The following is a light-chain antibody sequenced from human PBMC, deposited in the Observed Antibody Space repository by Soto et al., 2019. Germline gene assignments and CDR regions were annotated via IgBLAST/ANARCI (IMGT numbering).Light chain of an antibody. V-gene: IGKV1-39*01. J-gene: IGKJ4*01. CDR3: HQSYSTPLT. CDR1: QSISRY. CDR2: DTS. Sequence: DIQMTQSPSSLSASVGDRVTITCRASQSISRYLSWYQQKPGKAPNLLIFDTSSLQSGVPSRFSGSGSGTDCTLTISSLQPEDFATYYCHQSYSTPLTVGGPTKVVIK.